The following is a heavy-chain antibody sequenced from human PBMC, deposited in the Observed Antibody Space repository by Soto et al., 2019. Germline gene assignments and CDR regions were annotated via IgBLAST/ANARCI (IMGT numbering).Heavy chain of an antibody. Sequence: ASVKVSCKTSGFSLSSDGINWVRRAPGQALEWLGWISPYYDSINYAQKLQGRVTMTTDTSTSTAYMELRSLRSDDTAVYYCARETLDGPDVWGKGTTVPVSS. V-gene: IGHV1-18*01. D-gene: IGHD1-1*01. J-gene: IGHJ6*03. CDR3: ARETLDGPDV. CDR1: GFSLSSDG. CDR2: ISPYYDSI.